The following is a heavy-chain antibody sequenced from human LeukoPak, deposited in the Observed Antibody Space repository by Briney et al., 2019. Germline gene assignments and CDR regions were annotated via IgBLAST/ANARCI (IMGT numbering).Heavy chain of an antibody. J-gene: IGHJ4*02. CDR1: GGSIGSSTHY. CDR3: ARVARYDSSGSPPFDY. Sequence: PSETLSLTCTVSGGSIGSSTHYWGWIRQPPGKGLEWIGSIYYSGSTNYNPSLKSRVTISVDTSKNQFSLKLSSVTAADTAVYYCARVARYDSSGSPPFDYWGQGTLVTVSS. D-gene: IGHD3-22*01. CDR2: IYYSGST. V-gene: IGHV4-39*07.